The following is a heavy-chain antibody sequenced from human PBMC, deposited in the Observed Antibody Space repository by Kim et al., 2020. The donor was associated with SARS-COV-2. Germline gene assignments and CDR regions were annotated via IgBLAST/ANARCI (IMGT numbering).Heavy chain of an antibody. D-gene: IGHD3-10*01. CDR3: AKAALRGVNYYYYGMDV. CDR1: GFTFSTYG. Sequence: GGSLRLSCAVSGFTFSTYGMYWVRQAPGKGLEWVAVISYDGSKNYYADSVKGRFSISRDNSKNTLFLQMNSLRAEDTAVYYCAKAALRGVNYYYYGMDVWGQGTTVTVSS. V-gene: IGHV3-30*18. CDR2: ISYDGSKN. J-gene: IGHJ6*02.